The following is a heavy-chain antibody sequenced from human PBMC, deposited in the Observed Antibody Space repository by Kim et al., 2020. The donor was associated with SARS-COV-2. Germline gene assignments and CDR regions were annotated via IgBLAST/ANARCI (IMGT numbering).Heavy chain of an antibody. CDR2: INNDGTTT. CDR3: ARRYYDSSGVYFFDY. CDR1: GFTFNRYW. J-gene: IGHJ4*02. D-gene: IGHD3-22*01. Sequence: GGSLRLSCVASGFTFNRYWMHWVRQGPGKGLVWVSRINNDGTTTNYADSVKGRFTISRDNAKNTLYLQMNSLRVEDTAVYYCARRYYDSSGVYFFDYWGQGTLVTVSP. V-gene: IGHV3-74*01.